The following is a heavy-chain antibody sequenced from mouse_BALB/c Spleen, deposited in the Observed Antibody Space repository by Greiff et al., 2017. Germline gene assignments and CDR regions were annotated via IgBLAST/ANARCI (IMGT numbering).Heavy chain of an antibody. CDR1: GFNIKDTY. CDR3: ARSYYGSSFDY. V-gene: IGHV14-3*02. J-gene: IGHJ2*01. Sequence: VQLQQSGAELVKPGASVKLSCTASGFNIKDTYMHWVKQRPEQGLEWIGRIDPANGNTKYDPKFQGKATITADTSSNTAYLQLSSLTSEDTAVYCCARSYYGSSFDYWGQGTTLTVSS. D-gene: IGHD1-1*01. CDR2: IDPANGNT.